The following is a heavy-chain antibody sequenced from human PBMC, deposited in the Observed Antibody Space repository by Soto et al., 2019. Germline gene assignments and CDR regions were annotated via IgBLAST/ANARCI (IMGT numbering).Heavy chain of an antibody. Sequence: PGGSLRLSCAASGFTFSTYEMNWVRQAPGKGLEWVSYISSGGGSTNYADSVKGRFTISRDNAKNSLYLQMNSLRAEDTAVYYCARARSTENSAVDYWGQGTPVTVSS. CDR1: GFTFSTYE. J-gene: IGHJ4*02. D-gene: IGHD1-26*01. V-gene: IGHV3-48*03. CDR2: ISSGGGST. CDR3: ARARSTENSAVDY.